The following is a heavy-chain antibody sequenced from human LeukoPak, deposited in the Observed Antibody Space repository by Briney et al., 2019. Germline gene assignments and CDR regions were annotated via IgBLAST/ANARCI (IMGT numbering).Heavy chain of an antibody. CDR3: ARRGGTVTTSFDY. J-gene: IGHJ4*02. CDR1: GFTFSSYG. V-gene: IGHV3-30*02. Sequence: GGSLRLSCAASGFTFSSYGMHWVRQAPGKGLEWVAFIRYDGSNKYYADSVKGRFTISRDNAKNSLYLQMNSLRAEDTALYYCARRGGTVTTSFDYWGQGTLVTVSS. D-gene: IGHD4-17*01. CDR2: IRYDGSNK.